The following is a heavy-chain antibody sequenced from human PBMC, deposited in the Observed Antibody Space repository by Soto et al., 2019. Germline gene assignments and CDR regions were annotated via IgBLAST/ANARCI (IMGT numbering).Heavy chain of an antibody. Sequence: EVQLLESGGGLVQPGGSLRLSCAASEFTFSSYAMSWVRQAPGKGLEWVSAISGSGGSTYYADSVKGRFTISRDNSKNTLYLQMNSLRAEDTAVYYCAKNLGYCSSTSCYNWFDPWGQGTLVTVSS. CDR3: AKNLGYCSSTSCYNWFDP. V-gene: IGHV3-23*01. CDR1: EFTFSSYA. CDR2: ISGSGGST. D-gene: IGHD2-2*01. J-gene: IGHJ5*02.